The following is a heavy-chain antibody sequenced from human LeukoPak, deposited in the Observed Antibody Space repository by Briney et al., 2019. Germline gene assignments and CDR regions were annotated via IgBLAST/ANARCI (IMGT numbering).Heavy chain of an antibody. J-gene: IGHJ4*02. CDR2: ITDGGSST. V-gene: IGHV3-23*01. CDR3: AKGTVRYCSGGRCYPLDY. D-gene: IGHD2-15*01. CDR1: GFTFNNYA. Sequence: GGSLRHSCAASGFTFNNYAMSWVRQPPGKGLELVSVITDGGSSTYYPDSVRGRFTISRDNSKNKLYLQMNSLRAEDTAVYHCAKGTVRYCSGGRCYPLDYWGQGTLVTVSS.